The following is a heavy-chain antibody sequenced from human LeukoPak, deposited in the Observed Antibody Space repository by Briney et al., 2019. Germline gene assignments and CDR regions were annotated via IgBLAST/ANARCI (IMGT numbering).Heavy chain of an antibody. CDR3: ARGQSSGWYFAY. Sequence: ASVTVSCKASGYTFTGYYMHWVRQAPGQGLEWMGWINPNSGGTNYAQKFQGRVTMTRDTSISTAYMELSRLRSDDTAVYYCARGQSSGWYFAYWGQGTLVTVSS. CDR2: INPNSGGT. J-gene: IGHJ4*02. V-gene: IGHV1-2*02. D-gene: IGHD6-19*01. CDR1: GYTFTGYY.